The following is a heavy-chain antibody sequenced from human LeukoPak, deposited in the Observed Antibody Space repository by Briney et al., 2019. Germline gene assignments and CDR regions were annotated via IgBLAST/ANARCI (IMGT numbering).Heavy chain of an antibody. CDR1: GGSIGSYY. CDR2: IYYSGST. D-gene: IGHD6-13*01. V-gene: IGHV4-59*01. CDR3: ASHSSSWYSNWFDP. J-gene: IGHJ5*02. Sequence: SETLSLTCTVSGGSIGSYYWSWIRQPPGKGLEWIGYIYYSGSTNYNPSLKSRVTISVDTSKNQFSLKLSSVTAADTAVYYCASHSSSWYSNWFDPWGQGTLVTVSS.